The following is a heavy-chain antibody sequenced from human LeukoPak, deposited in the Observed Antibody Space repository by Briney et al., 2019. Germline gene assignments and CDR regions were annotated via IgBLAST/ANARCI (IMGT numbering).Heavy chain of an antibody. CDR1: GGSISSYY. CDR3: ARDTGDSSGYYYY. Sequence: SETLSLTCTVSGGSISSYYWSWIRQPPGKGLEWIGYIYYSGSTNYNPSLKSRVTISVDTSKNQFSLKLSSVTAADTAVYYCARDTGDSSGYYYYWGQGTLVTVSS. V-gene: IGHV4-59*01. J-gene: IGHJ4*02. CDR2: IYYSGST. D-gene: IGHD3-22*01.